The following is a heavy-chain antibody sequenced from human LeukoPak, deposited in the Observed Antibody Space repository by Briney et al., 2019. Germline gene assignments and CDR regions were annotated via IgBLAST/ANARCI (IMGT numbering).Heavy chain of an antibody. CDR2: ISTSGSYI. J-gene: IGHJ4*02. CDR3: ARGLEHYNSGGYYLGY. Sequence: PGGSLRLSCAASGFTFSSYWMNWARQAPGKGLEWVSSISTSGSYIYYADSVKGRFTISRDNAKNSLYLQMDSLRAEDTAVYYCARGLEHYNSGGYYLGYWGQGTLVTVSS. CDR1: GFTFSSYW. D-gene: IGHD3-22*01. V-gene: IGHV3-21*01.